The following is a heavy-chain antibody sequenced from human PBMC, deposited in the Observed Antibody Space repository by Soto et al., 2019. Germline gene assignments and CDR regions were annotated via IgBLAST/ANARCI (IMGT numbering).Heavy chain of an antibody. CDR1: GGSVSSGSYY. J-gene: IGHJ4*02. Sequence: PSETLSLTCTVSGGSVSSGSYYWSWIRQPPGKGLEWIGYIYYSGSTNYNPSLKSRVTISVDTSKNQFSLKLSSVTAADTAVYYCARATMAHYFDYWGKGTLVTVSS. CDR2: IYYSGST. V-gene: IGHV4-61*01. D-gene: IGHD3-10*01. CDR3: ARATMAHYFDY.